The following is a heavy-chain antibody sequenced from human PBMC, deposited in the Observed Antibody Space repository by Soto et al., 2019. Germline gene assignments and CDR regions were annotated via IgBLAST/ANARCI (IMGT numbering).Heavy chain of an antibody. J-gene: IGHJ4*01. CDR2: IFHSGNA. CDR3: ARAHAPTLPFDY. D-gene: IGHD2-15*01. Sequence: SATLSLTCTVSGGSIRNVYWSWIRQAPGKGLEWIGFIFHSGNAKYNPSLKSRVTISVDTSKNQFSLSLDSVTAADTAVYFCARAHAPTLPFDYWGQGTLVTVSS. V-gene: IGHV4-59*01. CDR1: GGSIRNVY.